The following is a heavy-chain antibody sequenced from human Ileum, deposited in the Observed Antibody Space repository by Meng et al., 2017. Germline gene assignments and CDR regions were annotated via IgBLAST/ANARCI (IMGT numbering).Heavy chain of an antibody. Sequence: GESLKISCAASGFSFSDYYMDWVRQAPGKGLEWVGRIRNKANSHTTEYASSVKGRFIISRDDSRNSLYLQMNSLKTEDTAVYYCTRVPELHEGVDYWGQGTLVTVSS. CDR1: GFSFSDYY. J-gene: IGHJ4*02. V-gene: IGHV3-72*01. D-gene: IGHD1-26*01. CDR2: IRNKANSHTT. CDR3: TRVPELHEGVDY.